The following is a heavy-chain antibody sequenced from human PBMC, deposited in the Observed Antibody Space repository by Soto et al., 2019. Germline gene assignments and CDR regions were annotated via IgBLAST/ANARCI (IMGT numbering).Heavy chain of an antibody. J-gene: IGHJ3*02. CDR2: INPATGAA. CDR3: ARGGGVGVAGSAAFEM. V-gene: IGHV1-2*02. CDR1: GYPVTAYY. Sequence: QLHLVQSGAVVKKPGASVTVSCSASGYPVTAYYMHWVRQAPGRGLEWMGGINPATGAAKYTQTFKGRVTRTRDTPTSTVFMELGGLTSEDTAVFCCARGGGVGVAGSAAFEMWGQGTVVTVSS. D-gene: IGHD3-3*01.